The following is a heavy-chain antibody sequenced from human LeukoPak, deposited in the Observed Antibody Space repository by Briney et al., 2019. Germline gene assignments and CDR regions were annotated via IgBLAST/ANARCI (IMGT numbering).Heavy chain of an antibody. D-gene: IGHD3-22*01. CDR3: ARESLEYYYDSSGSLDY. CDR1: GYTLTELS. V-gene: IGHV1-24*01. J-gene: IGHJ4*02. CDR2: FDPEDGET. Sequence: ASVRVSCKVSGYTLTELSMHWVRQAPGKGLEWMGGFDPEDGETIYAQKFQGRVTMTEDTSTDTAYMELSSLRSEGTAVYYCARESLEYYYDSSGSLDYWGQGTLVTVSS.